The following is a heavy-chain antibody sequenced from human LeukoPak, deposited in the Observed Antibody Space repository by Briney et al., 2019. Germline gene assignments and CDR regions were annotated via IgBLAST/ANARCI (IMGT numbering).Heavy chain of an antibody. CDR2: ISGSGGST. Sequence: GGSLRLSCVASGLTFSSYAMSWVRQAPGKGLEWVSAISGSGGSTYYADSVKGRFTISRDNSKNTLYLQMNSLRAEDTAVYYCAKDSPVGLLWFGEFFGFDPWGQGTLVTVSS. CDR3: AKDSPVGLLWFGEFFGFDP. CDR1: GLTFSSYA. D-gene: IGHD3-10*01. V-gene: IGHV3-23*01. J-gene: IGHJ5*02.